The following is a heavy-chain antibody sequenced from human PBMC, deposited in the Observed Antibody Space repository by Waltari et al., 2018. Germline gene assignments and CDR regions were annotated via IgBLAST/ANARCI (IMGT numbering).Heavy chain of an antibody. V-gene: IGHV1-2*06. Sequence: QVQLVQSGAEVKKPGASVKVSCKASGYTFTGYYIYWVRQAPGQGLEWMGRINPNSGGTNYAQKFQGRITLTRDTSISTADMEVSSLTSDDTAMYYCARVNGGGYFFGGTYYDESNWFDPWGQGTLVTVSS. J-gene: IGHJ5*02. D-gene: IGHD2-15*01. CDR2: INPNSGGT. CDR1: GYTFTGYY. CDR3: ARVNGGGYFFGGTYYDESNWFDP.